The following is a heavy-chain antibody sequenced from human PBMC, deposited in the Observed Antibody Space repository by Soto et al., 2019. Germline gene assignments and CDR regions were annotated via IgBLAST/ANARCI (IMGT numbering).Heavy chain of an antibody. D-gene: IGHD6-19*01. CDR3: ATVTRSGWD. J-gene: IGHJ4*02. CDR1: GFTFSSYS. CDR2: ISGSSRYI. Sequence: EVQLVESGGGMVKPGGSLRVSSAASGFTFSSYSMNWVRQAPGKGLEWVSSISGSSRYIYYADAVKGRFTISRDNAKNSLYLQMNSLRVEDTAVYYCATVTRSGWDWGQGTLVTVSS. V-gene: IGHV3-21*01.